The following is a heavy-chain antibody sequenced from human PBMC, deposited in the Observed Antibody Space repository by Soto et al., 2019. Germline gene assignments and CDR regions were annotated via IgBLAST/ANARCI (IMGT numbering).Heavy chain of an antibody. V-gene: IGHV4-4*02. J-gene: IGHJ4*02. D-gene: IGHD6-19*01. CDR3: LRSYSSGWWDLFDY. Sequence: SETLSLTCAVSGGSISSSNWWGWVRQPPGKGLEWIGEIYHSGSTNYNPSLKSRVTISVDKSKSQFSLKLSSVTAADTAVYYCLRSYSSGWWDLFDYWGRGTLVTGSS. CDR2: IYHSGST. CDR1: GGSISSSNW.